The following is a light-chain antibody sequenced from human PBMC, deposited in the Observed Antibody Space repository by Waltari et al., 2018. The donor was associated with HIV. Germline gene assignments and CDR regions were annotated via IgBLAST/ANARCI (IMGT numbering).Light chain of an antibody. CDR3: QVWDSTSDHAT. Sequence: SYVLTQPPSVSVAPGKTARISCAGQNIESSTVHWYQQKPGQAPVLVFYDDTDRPSGIPERFSASNIGNTATLTISRVEAGDEADYYCQVWDSTSDHATFGGGTKLTV. CDR2: DDT. J-gene: IGLJ2*01. V-gene: IGLV3-21*03. CDR1: NIESST.